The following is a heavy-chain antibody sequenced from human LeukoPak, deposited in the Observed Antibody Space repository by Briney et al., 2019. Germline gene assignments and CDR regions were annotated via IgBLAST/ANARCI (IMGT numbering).Heavy chain of an antibody. V-gene: IGHV1-69*04. J-gene: IGHJ4*02. D-gene: IGHD2-21*02. CDR3: ASHVVLVTATFDY. CDR1: GGTFSSYA. Sequence: GASVKVSCKASGGTFSSYAISWVRQAPGQGLEWMGRIIPILGIANYAQKFQGRVTITADKSTSTAYMGLSSLRSEDTAVYYCASHVVLVTATFDYWGQGTLVTVSS. CDR2: IIPILGIA.